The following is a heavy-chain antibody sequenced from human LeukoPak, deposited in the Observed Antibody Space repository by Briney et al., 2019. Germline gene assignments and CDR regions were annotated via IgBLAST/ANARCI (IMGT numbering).Heavy chain of an antibody. Sequence: SETLSLTCTVSGYSISTGYYWDWIRQPPGKGLEWIGTFYHGGSTYYNPSLKSRVTISVDTSKNQFSLKLSSVTAADTAVYYCARHVTAKFDYWGQGTLVTVSS. J-gene: IGHJ4*02. CDR2: FYHGGST. D-gene: IGHD2-21*02. V-gene: IGHV4-38-2*02. CDR3: ARHVTAKFDY. CDR1: GYSISTGYY.